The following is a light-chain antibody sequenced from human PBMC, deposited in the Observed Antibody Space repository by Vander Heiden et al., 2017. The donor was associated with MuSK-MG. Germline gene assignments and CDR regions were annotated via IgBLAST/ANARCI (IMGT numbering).Light chain of an antibody. CDR3: QRSAGTRLT. CDR1: QSISSY. CDR2: AAS. Sequence: DIQMTQSPSSLSASVGDRVTITCRASQSISSYLNWYQQKPGKAPKLLIYAASSLQSGVPSRSSASGPGTDFTLTISMLKLKDFATYYFQRSAGTRLTFGGGTKVEIK. V-gene: IGKV1-39*01. J-gene: IGKJ4*01.